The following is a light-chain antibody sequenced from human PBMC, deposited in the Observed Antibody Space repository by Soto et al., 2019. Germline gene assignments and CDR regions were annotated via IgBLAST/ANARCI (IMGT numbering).Light chain of an antibody. CDR1: NIGSKS. CDR3: QVWDSSSDHPRV. V-gene: IGLV3-21*04. J-gene: IGLJ2*01. CDR2: YDS. Sequence: SYELTQPPSVSVAPGKPARITCGGNNIGSKSVHWYQQKPGQAPVLVIYYDSDRPSGIPERFSGSNSGNTATLTNSRVEAGDEADYYCQVWDSSSDHPRVFGGGTKLTVL.